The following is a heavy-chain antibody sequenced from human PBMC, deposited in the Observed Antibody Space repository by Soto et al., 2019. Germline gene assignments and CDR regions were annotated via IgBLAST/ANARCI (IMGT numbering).Heavy chain of an antibody. V-gene: IGHV1-2*02. CDR3: ARGIEEGGRSVVPDAIREV. CDR1: GYTFTGYY. D-gene: IGHD2-2*01. J-gene: IGHJ6*02. CDR2: INPNSGGT. Sequence: ASVKISCKASGYTFTGYYMHWVRQAPGQGLEWMGWINPNSGGTNYAQKFQGRVTMTRDTSISTAYMELSRLRSDDTAVYYCARGIEEGGRSVVPDAIREVWGQGTTVTVSS.